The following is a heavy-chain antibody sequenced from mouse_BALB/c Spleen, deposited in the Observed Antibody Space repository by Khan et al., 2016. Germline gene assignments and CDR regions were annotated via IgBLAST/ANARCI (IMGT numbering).Heavy chain of an antibody. V-gene: IGHV9-2-1*01. CDR2: INTETGEP. CDR1: GYTFTDYS. Sequence: QIQLVQSGPELKKPGETVKISSKASGYTFTDYSMHWVKQAPGQGLKWMGWINTETGEPTYTDDFKGRFAFSLETSASTAYLQINNLKNEDTATDFCARDDYDAMDYWGQGTSVTVSS. CDR3: ARDDYDAMDY. J-gene: IGHJ4*01.